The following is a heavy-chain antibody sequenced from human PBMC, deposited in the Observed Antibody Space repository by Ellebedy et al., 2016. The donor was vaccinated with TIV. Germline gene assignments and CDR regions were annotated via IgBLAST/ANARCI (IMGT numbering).Heavy chain of an antibody. Sequence: ASVKVSXKASGYTFTSYDINWVRQATGQGLEWMGWMNPNSGNTGYAQKFQGRVTMTRNTSISTAYMELSSLRSEDTAVYYCARGKSFTTLLPHYWGQGTLVTVSS. J-gene: IGHJ4*02. D-gene: IGHD3-16*02. CDR3: ARGKSFTTLLPHY. CDR1: GYTFTSYD. V-gene: IGHV1-8*01. CDR2: MNPNSGNT.